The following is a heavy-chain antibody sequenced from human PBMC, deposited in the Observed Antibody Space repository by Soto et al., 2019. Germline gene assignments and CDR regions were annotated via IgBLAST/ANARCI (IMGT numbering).Heavy chain of an antibody. CDR3: AKSMGGTANGMGV. D-gene: IGHD2-21*02. CDR2: ISWNGGSI. J-gene: IGHJ6*02. CDR1: GLSFDDYA. Sequence: EVQLVESGGGLVQPGRSLRLSCAASGLSFDDYAMHWVRQVPGKGLEWVSGISWNGGSIGYEDSVKGRYSISRDNAKNSLYLQMNSLGVEDTALYYCAKSMGGTANGMGVWGQGTTVTVSS. V-gene: IGHV3-9*01.